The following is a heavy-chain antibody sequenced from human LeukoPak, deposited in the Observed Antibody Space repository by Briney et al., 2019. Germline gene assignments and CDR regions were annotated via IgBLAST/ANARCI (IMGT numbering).Heavy chain of an antibody. Sequence: GGSLRLSCAASGFTFSSYAMRWVRQAPGKGLEWDSTISGSGGSTDYADSVKGRFTISRDNSKNTLYLQMNSLRAEDTAVYYCAKDRGHCTNGVCHNYYYRDVWGKGTMVTVSS. D-gene: IGHD2-8*01. CDR1: GFTFSSYA. CDR3: AKDRGHCTNGVCHNYYYRDV. CDR2: ISGSGGST. V-gene: IGHV3-23*01. J-gene: IGHJ6*03.